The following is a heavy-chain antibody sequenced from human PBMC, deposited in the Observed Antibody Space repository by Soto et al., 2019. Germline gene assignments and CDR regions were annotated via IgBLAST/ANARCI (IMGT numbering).Heavy chain of an antibody. CDR2: ISAYNGNT. D-gene: IGHD1-26*01. Sequence: QVQLVQSGGEVKKPGASVKVSCKASGYTFTSYGISWVRQAPGQGLEWMGRISAYNGNTNYAQKLQGRVTMTTDTSTSTAYRGLRSLRSDETAVYSRARVVGALGHGFDPWGQGTLVTVSS. J-gene: IGHJ5*02. CDR1: GYTFTSYG. V-gene: IGHV1-18*01. CDR3: ARVVGALGHGFDP.